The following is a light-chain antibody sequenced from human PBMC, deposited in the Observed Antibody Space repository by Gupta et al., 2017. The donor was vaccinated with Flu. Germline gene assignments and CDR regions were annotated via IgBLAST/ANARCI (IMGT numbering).Light chain of an antibody. V-gene: IGKV3-20*01. CDR3: QQYGSSPRT. J-gene: IGKJ1*01. CDR1: QSVSNSY. CDR2: DAS. Sequence: EIVLTQSPGTLSLSPGERATLSCRASQSVSNSYLAWYQQKAGQAPRLLIYDASSRATDIPDRFSGSGSGTDFTITISRLEPEDFAVYYCQQYGSSPRTFGQGTKVEFK.